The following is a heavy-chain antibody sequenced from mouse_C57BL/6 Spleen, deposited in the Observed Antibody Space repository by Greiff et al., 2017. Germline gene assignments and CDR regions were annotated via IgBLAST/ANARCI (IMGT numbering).Heavy chain of an antibody. D-gene: IGHD1-1*02. CDR2: INPYNGDT. Sequence: EFQLQQSGPELVKPGDSVKISCKASGYSFTGYFMNWVMQSHGKSLEWIGRINPYNGDTFYNQKFKGKATLTVDKSSSTAHMELRSLTSEDSAVYYCARKGGSYYFDYWGQGTTLTVSS. CDR1: GYSFTGYF. CDR3: ARKGGSYYFDY. J-gene: IGHJ2*01. V-gene: IGHV1-20*01.